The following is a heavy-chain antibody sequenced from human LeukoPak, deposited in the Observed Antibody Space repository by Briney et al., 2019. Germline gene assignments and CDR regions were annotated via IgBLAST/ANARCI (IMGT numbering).Heavy chain of an antibody. J-gene: IGHJ6*03. CDR3: ARAMDRSSWRSYYYYMDV. D-gene: IGHD6-13*01. Sequence: GGSLRLSCAASGFTVSSNYMSWLRQAPGKGLEWVSVIYNGGSTYYEDSVKSRFTISRDNSTNTLYRQMNSVRAEETAVYYCARAMDRSSWRSYYYYMDVWGKGTTVTVSS. CDR1: GFTVSSNY. CDR2: IYNGGST. V-gene: IGHV3-53*01.